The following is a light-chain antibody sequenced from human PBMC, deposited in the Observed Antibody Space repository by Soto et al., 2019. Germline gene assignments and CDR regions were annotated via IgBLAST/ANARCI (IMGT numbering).Light chain of an antibody. Sequence: DIQMTQSPSTLSASVGDRVTLTCRANQSISDWLAWYQQKPGKAPKLLIYDASNWESGVPSRFSGSGSGTEFTLTISSLQPDDFATYYCQQYNSSPLTFGGGTKMEIK. CDR2: DAS. V-gene: IGKV1-5*01. J-gene: IGKJ4*01. CDR1: QSISDW. CDR3: QQYNSSPLT.